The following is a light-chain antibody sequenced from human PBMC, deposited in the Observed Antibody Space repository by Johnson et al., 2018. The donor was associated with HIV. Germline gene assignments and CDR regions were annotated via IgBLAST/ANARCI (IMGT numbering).Light chain of an antibody. CDR1: SSNVGSSF. Sequence: QSVLTQPPSVSAAPGQKVTISCSGSSSNVGSSFVSWYRQVPGTAPKLLIYDNNKRPSGIPDRFSGSKSGATATLGITGLQTGDEADYYCGIWDASLSPLYVFGSGTTIPVL. J-gene: IGLJ1*01. CDR3: GIWDASLSPLYV. CDR2: DNN. V-gene: IGLV1-51*01.